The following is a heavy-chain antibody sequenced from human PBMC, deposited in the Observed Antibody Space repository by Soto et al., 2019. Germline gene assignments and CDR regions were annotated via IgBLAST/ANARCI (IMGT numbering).Heavy chain of an antibody. D-gene: IGHD3-9*01. V-gene: IGHV1-2*02. CDR3: ARDLGFDVLTGYSYYYYSAMDV. CDR2: INPNSGGT. J-gene: IGHJ6*02. CDR1: GYTFTGYY. Sequence: ASVKVCCKESGYTFTGYYRQWVRQATGQGLEGMGWINPNSGGTNYAQKFQGRVTITADESTSTAYMELSSLRSEDTAVYFCARDLGFDVLTGYSYYYYSAMDVWGQGTTVTVSS.